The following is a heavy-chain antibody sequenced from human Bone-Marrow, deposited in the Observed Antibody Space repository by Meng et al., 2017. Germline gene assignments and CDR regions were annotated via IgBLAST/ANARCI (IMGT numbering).Heavy chain of an antibody. D-gene: IGHD1-26*01. V-gene: IGHV4-59*01. J-gene: IGHJ6*01. CDR3: ARHMNSGTYPMDV. CDR2: IYYSGST. Sequence: SETLSLTCTGSGGAISSYYLSWIRQPPGKGLEWIGYIYYSGSTNYNPSLKSRITITVDTSKNQFSLKLSSVTAAGAAVYYCARHMNSGTYPMDVWGQGTMVTFAS. CDR1: GGAISSYY.